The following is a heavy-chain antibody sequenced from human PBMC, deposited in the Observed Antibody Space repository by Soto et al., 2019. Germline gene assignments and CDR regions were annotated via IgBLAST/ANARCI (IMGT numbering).Heavy chain of an antibody. CDR2: ISAHNGNT. D-gene: IGHD1-1*01. V-gene: IGHV1-18*01. CDR3: ARGRYGDY. CDR1: GYIFTTYG. J-gene: IGHJ4*02. Sequence: QVHLVQSGAEVKKPGASVKVSCKGSGYIFTTYGITWVRQAPGQGLEWMGWISAHNGNTNYAQKRQGRVNVTRDTSTRTAYMELRSLGSDDTAVDYCARGRYGDYWGQGALVTVSS.